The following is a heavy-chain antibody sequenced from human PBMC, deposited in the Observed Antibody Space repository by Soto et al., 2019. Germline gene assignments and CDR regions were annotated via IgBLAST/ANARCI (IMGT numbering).Heavy chain of an antibody. D-gene: IGHD2-15*01. CDR3: ARDCPGWYLPCPYGMDV. V-gene: IGHV1-2*04. J-gene: IGHJ6*02. Sequence: ASVKVSCQASGYTFTGYYMHWVRQAPGQGLEWMGWINPNSGGTNYAQKFQGWVTMTRDTSISTAYMELSRLRSDDTAVYYCARDCPGWYLPCPYGMDVWGQGTTVTVSS. CDR2: INPNSGGT. CDR1: GYTFTGYY.